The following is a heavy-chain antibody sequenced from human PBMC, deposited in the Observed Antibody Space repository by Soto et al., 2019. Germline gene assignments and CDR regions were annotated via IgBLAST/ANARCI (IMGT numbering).Heavy chain of an antibody. J-gene: IGHJ4*02. CDR2: ISYDGSNK. CDR3: AKDYGSGWTMGDF. D-gene: IGHD6-19*01. Sequence: QVPLVESGGGVVQPGRSLRLSCAASGFTFRSYGMHWVRQAPGKGLEWVAAISYDGSNKFYADSVKGRFTISRDNSRNTLYLQVNSLRAEDTAMYYCAKDYGSGWTMGDFWGQGTLVTVSS. V-gene: IGHV3-30*18. CDR1: GFTFRSYG.